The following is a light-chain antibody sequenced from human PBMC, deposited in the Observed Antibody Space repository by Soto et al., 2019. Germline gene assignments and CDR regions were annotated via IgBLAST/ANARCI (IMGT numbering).Light chain of an antibody. CDR1: QGISSY. CDR3: QQLNSYPRGT. J-gene: IGKJ4*01. CDR2: AAS. Sequence: DIQLTQSPSFLSASVGVRVTITCRASQGISSYLAWYQQKPGKAPKLLIYAASTLQSGVPSRFSGSGSGTEFTLTISSLQPEDFATYYCQQLNSYPRGTFGGGTKVEIK. V-gene: IGKV1-9*01.